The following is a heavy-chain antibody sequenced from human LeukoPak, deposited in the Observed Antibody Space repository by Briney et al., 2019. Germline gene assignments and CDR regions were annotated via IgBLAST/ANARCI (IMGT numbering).Heavy chain of an antibody. Sequence: GASVKVSCKASGYTFTDYFIEWVRQAPGQGLEWMGWINPNSGGTNYAQKFQGRVTMTRDTSISTAYMELSRLRSDDTAVYYCARVRQQLGHFDYWGQGTLVTVSS. V-gene: IGHV1-2*02. J-gene: IGHJ4*02. CDR3: ARVRQQLGHFDY. CDR2: INPNSGGT. CDR1: GYTFTDYF. D-gene: IGHD6-13*01.